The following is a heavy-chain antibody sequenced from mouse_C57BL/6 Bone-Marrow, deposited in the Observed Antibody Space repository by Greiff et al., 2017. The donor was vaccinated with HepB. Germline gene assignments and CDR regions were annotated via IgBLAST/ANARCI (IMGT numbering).Heavy chain of an antibody. CDR2: IYPGNSDT. D-gene: IGHD1-1*01. CDR3: TRNYYGSSLFAY. J-gene: IGHJ3*01. Sequence: EVHLVESGTVLARPGASVKMSCKTSGYTFTSYWMHWVKQRPGQGLEWIGAIYPGNSDTSYNQKFKGKALLTADTSTSTAYLELSSLTNEDSAVYYCTRNYYGSSLFAYWGQGTLVTVSA. CDR1: GYTFTSYW. V-gene: IGHV1-5*01.